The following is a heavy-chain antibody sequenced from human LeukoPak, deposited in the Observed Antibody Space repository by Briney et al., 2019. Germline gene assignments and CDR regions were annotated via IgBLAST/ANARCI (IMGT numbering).Heavy chain of an antibody. CDR3: ARGYCTNGVCSSDYFDY. J-gene: IGHJ4*02. CDR1: GGSTSSGGYY. V-gene: IGHV4-31*03. Sequence: PSETLSLTCTVSGGSTSSGGYYWNWIRQHPGKGLEWIGYIYNSGSTYYNPSLKSRSTISVDTSKNQFSLKLSSVTAADTAVYYCARGYCTNGVCSSDYFDYWGQGTLVTVSS. CDR2: IYNSGST. D-gene: IGHD2-8*01.